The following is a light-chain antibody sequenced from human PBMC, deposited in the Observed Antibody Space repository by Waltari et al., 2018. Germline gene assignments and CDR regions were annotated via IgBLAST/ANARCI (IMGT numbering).Light chain of an antibody. Sequence: DIQMTQSPSTLSAFVGERVTITCRASQSINNWLAWYQQKPGKAPKLLIYDASTLVSGVPSRFSGGGSETEFTLTITSMQPDDFATYYCQHYHSYSPGYTFGQGTKLEIK. CDR1: QSINNW. V-gene: IGKV1-5*01. CDR2: DAS. J-gene: IGKJ2*01. CDR3: QHYHSYSPGYT.